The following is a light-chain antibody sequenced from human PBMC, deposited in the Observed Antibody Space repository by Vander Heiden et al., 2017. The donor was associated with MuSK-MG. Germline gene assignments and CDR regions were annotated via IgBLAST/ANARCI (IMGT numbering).Light chain of an antibody. CDR1: QTVSNY. Sequence: DSQVTPPPSSPSASVGDSVIITCRASQTVSNYLNWFQKKPGQAPKLLIYVASTLQSGVPSRFSGSGSGTDFTLSITALQPEDFATYFCLQTYSSPYTFGQGTTLEIK. J-gene: IGKJ2*01. CDR2: VAS. V-gene: IGKV1-39*01. CDR3: LQTYSSPYT.